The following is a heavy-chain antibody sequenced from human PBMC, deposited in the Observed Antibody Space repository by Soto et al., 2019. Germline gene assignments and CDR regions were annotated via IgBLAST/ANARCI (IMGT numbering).Heavy chain of an antibody. V-gene: IGHV3-30-3*01. D-gene: IGHD6-19*01. J-gene: IGHJ6*02. CDR2: IAFDGSKK. CDR3: ARLQGPLVAVLYLDPVDGREPVSDADV. CDR1: GFTFCSYS. Sequence: QMQLVESGGGVVQPGRSLRLSCAASGFTFCSYSMHWVRQAPGKGLEWVAGIAFDGSKKYYADSVKGRFFISKENSKNMVTLNMHSLRGEDSAVYYCARLQGPLVAVLYLDPVDGREPVSDADVWGQGTAVTVSS.